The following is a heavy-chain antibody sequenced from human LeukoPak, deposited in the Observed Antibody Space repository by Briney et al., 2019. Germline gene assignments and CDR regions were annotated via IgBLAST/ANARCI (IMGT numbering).Heavy chain of an antibody. Sequence: SETLSLTCTVSGGSISSYYWSWIRQPAGKGLEWIGRIYTSGSTNYNPSLKSRVTMSVDTSKNQFSLKLSSVTAADTAVYYCAREMQATSYYDFWSGPPKGWFDPWGQGTLVTVSS. J-gene: IGHJ5*02. CDR1: GGSISSYY. CDR2: IYTSGST. CDR3: AREMQATSYYDFWSGPPKGWFDP. D-gene: IGHD3-3*01. V-gene: IGHV4-4*07.